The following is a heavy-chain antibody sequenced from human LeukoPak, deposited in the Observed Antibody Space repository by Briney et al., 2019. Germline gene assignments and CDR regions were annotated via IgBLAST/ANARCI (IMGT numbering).Heavy chain of an antibody. CDR1: GFTFSSYG. D-gene: IGHD6-19*01. CDR3: ANLEGGWLTRPLGS. Sequence: PGGSLRLSCAASGFTFSSYGMHWVRQAPGKGQEWVAFIRYDGSNKYYADSVKGRFTISRDNSKSTLYLQMNSLRAEDAAVYYCANLEGGWLTRPLGSWGQGTLVTVSS. J-gene: IGHJ5*02. CDR2: IRYDGSNK. V-gene: IGHV3-30*02.